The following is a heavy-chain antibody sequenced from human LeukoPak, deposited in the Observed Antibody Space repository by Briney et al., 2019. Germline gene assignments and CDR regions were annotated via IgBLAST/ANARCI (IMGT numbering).Heavy chain of an antibody. CDR3: ARGDCSGGSCSSMDV. J-gene: IGHJ6*02. D-gene: IGHD2-15*01. Sequence: GGSLRLSCAASGFTFSTYDMHWVRQATGKGLEWVSGINSAGDTYYPSSVKGRFTISREDAKNSFYLQMNSLRAGDTAVYYCARGDCSGGSCSSMDVGGQGTTVTVSS. CDR1: GFTFSTYD. CDR2: INSAGDT. V-gene: IGHV3-13*04.